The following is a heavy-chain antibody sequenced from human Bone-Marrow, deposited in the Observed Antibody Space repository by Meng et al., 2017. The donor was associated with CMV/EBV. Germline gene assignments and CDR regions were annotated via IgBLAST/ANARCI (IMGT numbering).Heavy chain of an antibody. CDR1: GLTFPNAW. CDR3: ARDLRVTGGFDI. Sequence: GGSLRLSCAVSGLTFPNAWMSWVRQSPGKGLEWVGRIKSEIDGGTIDYAAPVKGRFTISRDDSRKTLYLQMNSLRAEDTAVYYCARDLRVTGGFDIWGQGTMVTVSS. D-gene: IGHD2-21*02. J-gene: IGHJ3*02. CDR2: IKSEIDGGTI. V-gene: IGHV3-15*01.